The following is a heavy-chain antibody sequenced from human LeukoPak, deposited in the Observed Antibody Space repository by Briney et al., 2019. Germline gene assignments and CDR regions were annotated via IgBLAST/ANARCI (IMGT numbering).Heavy chain of an antibody. CDR2: INSSSSTI. CDR3: ARERYSDY. V-gene: IGHV3-48*02. J-gene: IGHJ4*02. Sequence: GRSLRLSCAASGFTFSNYNMNWVRQAPGKGLEWVSYINSSSSTIYYADSVKGRFTISRDNAKNSLYLQMNSLRDEDTAVYYCARERYSDYWGQGTLVTVSS. CDR1: GFTFSNYN. D-gene: IGHD1-26*01.